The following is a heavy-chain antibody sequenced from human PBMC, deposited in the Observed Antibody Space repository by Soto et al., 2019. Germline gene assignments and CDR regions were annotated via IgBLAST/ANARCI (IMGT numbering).Heavy chain of an antibody. J-gene: IGHJ6*02. Sequence: SSTCAVYGWSVIGYYWSWIRHPPGKGLEWIGEINHTGSANHNPSLKSRVTTSVDTSKNQFSLRLSSVTDADTAVYYCARVRGVGYCSGGSCYPSTSECMDVWGQGTMVTVFS. V-gene: IGHV4-34*01. CDR1: GWSVIGYY. CDR2: INHTGSA. D-gene: IGHD2-15*01. CDR3: ARVRGVGYCSGGSCYPSTSECMDV.